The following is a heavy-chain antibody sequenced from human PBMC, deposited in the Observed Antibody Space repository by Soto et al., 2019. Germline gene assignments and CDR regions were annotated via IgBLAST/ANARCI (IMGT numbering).Heavy chain of an antibody. D-gene: IGHD3-22*01. CDR2: VSTRNTDT. V-gene: IGHV1-18*01. CDR1: GYTFTAYG. Sequence: QVNLVQSGPEVKMPGASVKVSCKTSGYTFTAYGLAWLRQAPGQRPEWMGWVSTRNTDTNYAQKFQGRVNMTTDTSTTTTYMELRSLRSDDTAVYYCARELNTDSSAYYSFAYWGQGTLVTVSS. CDR3: ARELNTDSSAYYSFAY. J-gene: IGHJ4*02.